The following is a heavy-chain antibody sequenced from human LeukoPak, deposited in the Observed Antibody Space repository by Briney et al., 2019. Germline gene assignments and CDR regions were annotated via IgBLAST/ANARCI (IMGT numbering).Heavy chain of an antibody. CDR3: ARDYGDYEFDI. Sequence: ASVKVSCKASGYIFNSYGISWVRQAPGQGLEWMGWISVYIGNTNYAQRFQGRVTMTIDTSTSTAHMEVRSLRSDDTAVYYCARDYGDYEFDIWGQGTMVTVSS. CDR2: ISVYIGNT. CDR1: GYIFNSYG. J-gene: IGHJ3*02. V-gene: IGHV1-18*01. D-gene: IGHD4-17*01.